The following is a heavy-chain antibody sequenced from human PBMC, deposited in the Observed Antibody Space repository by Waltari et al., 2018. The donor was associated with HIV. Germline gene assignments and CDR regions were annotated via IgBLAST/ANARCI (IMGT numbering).Heavy chain of an antibody. Sequence: QVQLVQSGAEVKKPGASVKVSCQASGYTFGTYDINWVRQATGQGLEWMGWMNPNSGNTGYAQKFQGRVNMTRNSSIRTAYMELSSLRSDDTAVYYCSRGLHCTATSCLLYHGMDVWGQGTAVSVSS. J-gene: IGHJ6*02. V-gene: IGHV1-8*01. CDR1: GYTFGTYD. CDR2: MNPNSGNT. CDR3: SRGLHCTATSCLLYHGMDV. D-gene: IGHD2-2*01.